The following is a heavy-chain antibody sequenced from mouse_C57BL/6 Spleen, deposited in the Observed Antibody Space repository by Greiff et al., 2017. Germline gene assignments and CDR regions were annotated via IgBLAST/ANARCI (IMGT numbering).Heavy chain of an antibody. CDR2: IDPSDSYT. Sequence: QVQLQQPGAELVMPGASVKLSCKASGYTFTSYWMHWVKQRPGQGLEWIGEIDPSDSYTNYNQKFTGKSTLTVDKSSSTAYMQLSSLTSEDSAVYYCAMGRGYAMDYWGHGTSVTVSS. V-gene: IGHV1-69*01. CDR3: AMGRGYAMDY. D-gene: IGHD4-1*01. CDR1: GYTFTSYW. J-gene: IGHJ4*01.